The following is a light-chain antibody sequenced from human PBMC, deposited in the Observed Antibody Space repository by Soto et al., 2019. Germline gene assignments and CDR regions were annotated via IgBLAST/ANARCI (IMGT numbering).Light chain of an antibody. V-gene: IGKV3-11*01. CDR3: QQRSNWPLA. J-gene: IGKJ4*01. Sequence: EIVLTQAPATLSLSPGERATLSCRASQSVSGYLAWYQQKPGQAPRLLIYDASTRAAGIPARFSGSGSGTAFTLTISSLAPEDFAVYYCQQRSNWPLAFGGGTKVEIK. CDR2: DAS. CDR1: QSVSGY.